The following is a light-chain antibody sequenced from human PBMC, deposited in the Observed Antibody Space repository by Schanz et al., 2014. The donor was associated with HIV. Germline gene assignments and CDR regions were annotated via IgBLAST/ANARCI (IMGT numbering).Light chain of an antibody. CDR3: ATWDEGLNAWV. CDR2: NTF. J-gene: IGLJ3*02. CDR1: SSNFRSNA. Sequence: SVLTQPPSASGTPGQRVTISCSGSSSNFRSNAVNWYQQLPGTAPRLVIYNTFHRPSGVPDRFSGSQSGTSASLAISGLQSEDESDFFCATWDEGLNAWVFGGGTKLTVL. V-gene: IGLV1-44*01.